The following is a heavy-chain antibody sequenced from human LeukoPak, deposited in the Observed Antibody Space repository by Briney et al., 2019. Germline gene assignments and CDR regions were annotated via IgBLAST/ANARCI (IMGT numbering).Heavy chain of an antibody. CDR2: INHSGST. V-gene: IGHV4-34*01. J-gene: IGHJ6*02. Sequence: SETLSLTCAVYGGSFSGYYWSWIRQPPGKGLEWIGEINHSGSTNYNPSLKSRVTISVDTSKNQFSLKLSSVTAADTAVYYCASSRGVYYGSGSYGRGRYCYYGMDVWGQGTTVTVSS. CDR3: ASSRGVYYGSGSYGRGRYCYYGMDV. CDR1: GGSFSGYY. D-gene: IGHD3-10*01.